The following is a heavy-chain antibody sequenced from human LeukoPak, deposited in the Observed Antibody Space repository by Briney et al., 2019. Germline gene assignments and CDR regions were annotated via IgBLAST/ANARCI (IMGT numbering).Heavy chain of an antibody. V-gene: IGHV4-4*02. D-gene: IGHD6-19*01. CDR3: ASSPYSSYAFDI. CDR1: GGSISSSNW. J-gene: IGHJ3*02. Sequence: PSGTLSLTCAVSGGSISSSNWWSWVRQPPGKGLEWIGEIYHSGSTNYNPSLKSRVTISVDTSKNQFSLKLSSVTAADTAVYYCASSPYSSYAFDIWGQGTMVTVSS. CDR2: IYHSGST.